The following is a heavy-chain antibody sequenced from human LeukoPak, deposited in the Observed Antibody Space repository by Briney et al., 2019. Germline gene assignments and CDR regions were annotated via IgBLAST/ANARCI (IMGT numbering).Heavy chain of an antibody. CDR1: GGSISSYY. CDR2: IYYSGST. Sequence: SETVSLTCTDSGGSISSYYWSWIRQPPGKGLEWIGYIYYSGSTYYNPSLKSRVTISVDTSKNQFSLKLSSVTAADTAVYYCARLGPYSSSWYYFDYWGQGTLVTVSS. J-gene: IGHJ4*02. D-gene: IGHD6-13*01. CDR3: ARLGPYSSSWYYFDY. V-gene: IGHV4-59*01.